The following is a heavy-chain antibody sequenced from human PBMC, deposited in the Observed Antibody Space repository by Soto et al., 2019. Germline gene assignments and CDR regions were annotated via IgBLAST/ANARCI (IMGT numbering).Heavy chain of an antibody. V-gene: IGHV1-69*13. CDR1: GGTFRNLA. J-gene: IGHJ3*01. Sequence: SVKVSCKASGGTFRNLAINWVRHAPGQGLEWMGGFIPIIGGGINAQKFQGRVTITSDESTSTAYMELSSLKSEDTAMYFCARRSVSHSNAFDFWGQGTMVTVSS. CDR2: FIPIIGGG. CDR3: ARRSVSHSNAFDF. D-gene: IGHD2-15*01.